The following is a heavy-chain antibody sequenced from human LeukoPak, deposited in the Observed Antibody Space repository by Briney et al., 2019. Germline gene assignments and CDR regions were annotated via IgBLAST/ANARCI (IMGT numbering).Heavy chain of an antibody. CDR2: INHSGST. CDR1: GGSLSGYY. Sequence: SETLSLTCAVYGGSLSGYYWGWIRQPPGKGLEWIGEINHSGSTNYNPSLKSRVTISVDTSKNQFSLKLSSMTAADTAVYYCAGLYETPLVAADYWGQGTLVTVSS. D-gene: IGHD2-15*01. CDR3: AGLYETPLVAADY. J-gene: IGHJ4*02. V-gene: IGHV4-34*01.